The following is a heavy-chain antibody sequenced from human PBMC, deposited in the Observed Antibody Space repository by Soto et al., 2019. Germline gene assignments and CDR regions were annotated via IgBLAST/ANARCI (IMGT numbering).Heavy chain of an antibody. CDR2: IYYSGST. J-gene: IGHJ5*02. D-gene: IGHD3-22*01. CDR3: ARNGGYFLYNWFDP. Sequence: SETLSLTCTVSGGSISNYYWSWIRQPPGKGLEWIGYIYYSGSTNYNPSLKSRVTISVDTSKNQFSVKLSSVTAADTAVYYCARNGGYFLYNWFDPWGQGTLVTVSS. V-gene: IGHV4-59*01. CDR1: GGSISNYY.